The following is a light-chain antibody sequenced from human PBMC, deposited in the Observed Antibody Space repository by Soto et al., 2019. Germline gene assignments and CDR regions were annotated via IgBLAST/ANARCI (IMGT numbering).Light chain of an antibody. CDR3: RQHNSYSKT. CDR1: QSISSW. V-gene: IGKV1-5*01. J-gene: IGKJ1*01. Sequence: DIQMTQSPSTLSASVGDRVTITCRASQSISSWLAWYQQKPGKAPKLLIYDASSLESGVPPRFSGSGSGTEFTLTISSTQSDDFVTYYCRQHNSYSKTFGQGTKVEIK. CDR2: DAS.